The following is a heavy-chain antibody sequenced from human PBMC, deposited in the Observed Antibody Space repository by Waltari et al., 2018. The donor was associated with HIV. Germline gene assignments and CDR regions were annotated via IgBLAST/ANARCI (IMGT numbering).Heavy chain of an antibody. D-gene: IGHD2-2*03. V-gene: IGHV3-30-3*01. CDR1: GFPFRRYA. CDR2: ISYDGSNK. Sequence: QVQLVESGGGVVQHGRSRRLSSAASGFPFRRYAIHWVRQAPGKGLEWVAVISYDGSNKYYADSVKGRFTISRDNSKNTLYLQMNSLRTEDTAVYYCARGGNGWLPDGYWGQGTLVTVSS. J-gene: IGHJ4*02. CDR3: ARGGNGWLPDGY.